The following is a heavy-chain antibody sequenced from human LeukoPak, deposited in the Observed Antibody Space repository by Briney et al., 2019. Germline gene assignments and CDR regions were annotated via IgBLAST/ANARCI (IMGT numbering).Heavy chain of an antibody. D-gene: IGHD3-10*01. V-gene: IGHV3-23*01. J-gene: IGHJ6*02. CDR3: AKDLSGSGSFGMDV. CDR1: GFTFSSYA. Sequence: PGGSLRLSCAASGFTFSSYAMSWVRQAPGKGLEWVSAISGSGGSTYYADSVKGRFTISRDNSKNTLYLQMNSLRAEDTAVYYCAKDLSGSGSFGMDVWGQGTTVTVSS. CDR2: ISGSGGST.